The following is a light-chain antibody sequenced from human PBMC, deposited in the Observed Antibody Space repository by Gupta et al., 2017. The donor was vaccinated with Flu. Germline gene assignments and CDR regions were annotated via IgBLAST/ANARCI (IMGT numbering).Light chain of an antibody. V-gene: IGKV3-20*01. CDR3: QQEVRPPYT. J-gene: IGKJ2*01. Sequence: EIVLTQSPGTLSLSPGERATLSCRASQSVSGTYVAWYQQKRGQAPRLLMYDASSRATGIPDRFSSSGSGTDFTLNINRREPEDFAVYYCQQEVRPPYTFGQGTKLEIK. CDR1: QSVSGTY. CDR2: DAS.